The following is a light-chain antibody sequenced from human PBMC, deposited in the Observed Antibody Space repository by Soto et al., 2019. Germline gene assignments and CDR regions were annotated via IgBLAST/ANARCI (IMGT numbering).Light chain of an antibody. Sequence: QSVLTQPPSVSGAPGQGVTISCTGSSSNIGAGYDVHWYKHGPGTAPKLLIYGNTKRPSGVPDRVSGSKSGTSVFLAIKGLLAEEEGDYYCQSYDSALQGVFGGGTKLTVL. V-gene: IGLV1-40*01. CDR2: GNT. J-gene: IGLJ3*02. CDR1: SSNIGAGYD. CDR3: QSYDSALQGV.